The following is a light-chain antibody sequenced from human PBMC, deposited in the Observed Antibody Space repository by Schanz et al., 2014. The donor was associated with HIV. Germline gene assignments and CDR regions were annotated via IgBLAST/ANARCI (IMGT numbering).Light chain of an antibody. CDR3: CSYAGSYPPLYV. J-gene: IGLJ1*01. V-gene: IGLV2-8*01. CDR1: SSDVGGHNY. Sequence: QSALTQPPSASGSPGQSVTISCTGTSSDVGGHNYVSWYQHHPGKAPKLIIFEVSERPSGVPDRFSGSKSGNTASLTVSGLQAEDEADYYCCSYAGSYPPLYVFGTGTKLTVL. CDR2: EVS.